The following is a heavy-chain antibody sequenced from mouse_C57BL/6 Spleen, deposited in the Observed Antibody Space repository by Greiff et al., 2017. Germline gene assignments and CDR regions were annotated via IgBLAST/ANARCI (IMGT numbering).Heavy chain of an antibody. CDR1: GYTFTSYW. D-gene: IGHD1-1*01. CDR2: IDPSDSYT. V-gene: IGHV1-59*01. J-gene: IGHJ3*01. CDR3: ARGRGSSYGFAY. Sequence: VQLQQPGAELVRPGTSVKLSCKASGYTFTSYWMHWVKQRPGQGLEWIGVIDPSDSYTNYNQKFKGKATLTVDTSSSTAYMQLSSLTSEDSAVYYCARGRGSSYGFAYWGQGTLVTVSA.